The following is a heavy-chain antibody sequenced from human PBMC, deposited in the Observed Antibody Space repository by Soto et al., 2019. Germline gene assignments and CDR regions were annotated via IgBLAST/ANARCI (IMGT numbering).Heavy chain of an antibody. CDR2: ISSSGSTI. V-gene: IGHV3-48*03. D-gene: IGHD6-13*01. CDR3: ARDHYSSSWYGFDY. J-gene: IGHJ4*02. CDR1: GFTFSSYE. Sequence: GGSLRLSCAASGFTFSSYEMNWVRQAPGKGLEWVSYISSSGSTIYYADSVKGRFTISRDNAKNSLYLQMNSLRAEDTAVYYCARDHYSSSWYGFDYWGQGTLVTVSS.